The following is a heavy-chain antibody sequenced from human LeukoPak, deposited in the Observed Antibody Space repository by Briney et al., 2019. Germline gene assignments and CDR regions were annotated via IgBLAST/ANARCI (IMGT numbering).Heavy chain of an antibody. D-gene: IGHD3-22*01. CDR1: GFTFSSYS. J-gene: IGHJ4*02. V-gene: IGHV3-21*01. Sequence: GSLRLSCAASGFTFSSYSMNWVRQAPGKGLEWVSSISSSSSYIYYVDSVKGRFTISRDSANNSLYLQMNSLRVDDTAVYYCARVLPSHYYDTSGYSDYWGQGTLVTVSS. CDR2: ISSSSSYI. CDR3: ARVLPSHYYDTSGYSDY.